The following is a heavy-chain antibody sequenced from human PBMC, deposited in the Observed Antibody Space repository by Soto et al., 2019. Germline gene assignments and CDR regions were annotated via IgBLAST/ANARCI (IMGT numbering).Heavy chain of an antibody. CDR2: IIPIFGTA. V-gene: IGHV1-69*01. CDR3: ARDLKVVGDTTPQRGRAFDI. D-gene: IGHD1-26*01. Sequence: QVQLVQSGAEVKKPGSSVKVSCKASGGTFSSYAISWVRQAPGQGLEWMGGIIPIFGTANYAQKFQGRVTITADESTITAYMELSSRRSEDTAVYYCARDLKVVGDTTPQRGRAFDICGQGTMVTVSS. CDR1: GGTFSSYA. J-gene: IGHJ3*02.